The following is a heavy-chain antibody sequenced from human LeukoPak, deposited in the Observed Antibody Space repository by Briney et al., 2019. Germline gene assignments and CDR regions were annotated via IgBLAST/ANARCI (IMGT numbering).Heavy chain of an antibody. CDR2: IYYSGST. D-gene: IGHD3-22*01. J-gene: IGHJ3*02. CDR1: GGSISSSSYY. CDR3: ARFFSNDMDAFDI. V-gene: IGHV4-39*07. Sequence: SETLSLTCTVSGGSISSSSYYWGWIRQPPGKGLEWIGSIYYSGSTYYNPSLKSRVTISVDTSKNQFSLKLSSVTAADTAVYYRARFFSNDMDAFDIWGQGTMVTVSS.